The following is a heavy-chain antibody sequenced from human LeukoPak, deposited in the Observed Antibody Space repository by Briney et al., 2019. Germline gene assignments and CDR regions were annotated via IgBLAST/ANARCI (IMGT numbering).Heavy chain of an antibody. D-gene: IGHD4-23*01. CDR3: ARYQGGGYYFDY. J-gene: IGHJ4*02. Sequence: SETLSLTCSVFGGSITSSSYYWSWIRQPPGKGLEWIGYIFYSGSTTYNPSLKSRVTISIDTSRNQFSLMLSSVTAADTAVYYCARYQGGGYYFDYWGQGTLVTVSS. CDR1: GGSITSSSYY. CDR2: IFYSGST. V-gene: IGHV4-61*01.